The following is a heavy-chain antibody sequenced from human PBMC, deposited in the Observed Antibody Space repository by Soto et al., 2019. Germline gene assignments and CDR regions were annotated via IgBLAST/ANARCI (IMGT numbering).Heavy chain of an antibody. CDR2: IWYDGSNK. Sequence: GGSLRLSCAASGFTFSSYGMHWVRQAPGKGLEWVAVIWYDGSNKYYADSVKGRFTISRDNSKNTLYLQMNSLRAEDTAVYYCARDWASSGYSEDAFDIWGQGTMVTVSS. D-gene: IGHD3-22*01. V-gene: IGHV3-33*01. CDR3: ARDWASSGYSEDAFDI. J-gene: IGHJ3*02. CDR1: GFTFSSYG.